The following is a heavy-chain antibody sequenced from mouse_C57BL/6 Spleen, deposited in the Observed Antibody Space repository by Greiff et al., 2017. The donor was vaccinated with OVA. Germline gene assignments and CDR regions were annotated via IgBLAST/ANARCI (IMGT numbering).Heavy chain of an antibody. Sequence: EVQLQESGPGLVKPSQSLSLTCSVTGYSITSGYYWNWIRQFPGNKLEWMGYISYDGSNNYNPSLKNRISITRDTSKNQFFLKLNSVTTEDTATYYCAREGDLYYAMDYWGQGTSVTVSS. CDR3: AREGDLYYAMDY. CDR2: ISYDGSN. V-gene: IGHV3-6*01. J-gene: IGHJ4*01. D-gene: IGHD3-3*01. CDR1: GYSITSGYY.